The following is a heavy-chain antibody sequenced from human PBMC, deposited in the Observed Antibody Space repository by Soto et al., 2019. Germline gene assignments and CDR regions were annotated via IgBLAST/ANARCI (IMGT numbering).Heavy chain of an antibody. CDR2: INPSGGST. J-gene: IGHJ4*02. Sequence: ASVKVSCKASGYTFTSYYMHWVRQAPGQGLEWMGIINPSGGSTSYAQKFQGRVTMTRDTSTSTVYMELSSLRSEDTAVYYCARRVYRGGDCYSSSYFDYWGQGTLVTVSS. V-gene: IGHV1-46*01. CDR3: ARRVYRGGDCYSSSYFDY. CDR1: GYTFTSYY. D-gene: IGHD2-21*02.